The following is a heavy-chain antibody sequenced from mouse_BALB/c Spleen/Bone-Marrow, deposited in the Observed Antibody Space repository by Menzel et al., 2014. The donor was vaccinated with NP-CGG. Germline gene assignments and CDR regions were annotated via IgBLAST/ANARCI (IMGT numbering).Heavy chain of an antibody. D-gene: IGHD1-1*01. V-gene: IGHV1S137*01. J-gene: IGHJ2*01. Sequence: QVQLQQSGAELVRPGVSVKLSCKGSGYTFTDYAMHWVKQSHAKSLEWIGVISTYYGDASYNQQFKGKATMTVDKSSXTAYMELARLTSVDSAIYYIARESIYYYSITLDYWGQGTPLSVSS. CDR2: ISTYYGDA. CDR1: GYTFTDYA. CDR3: ARESIYYYSITLDY.